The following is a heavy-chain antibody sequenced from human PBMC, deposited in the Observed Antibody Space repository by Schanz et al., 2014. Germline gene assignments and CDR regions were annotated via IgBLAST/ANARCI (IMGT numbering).Heavy chain of an antibody. CDR1: EFSFSSFG. CDR3: AKVAPAATYLDS. CDR2: ISRSSSTI. V-gene: IGHV3-48*01. Sequence: EVQLVESGGGLVQPRGSLRLSCAASEFSFSSFGMNWVRQAPGKGLEWVSYISRSSSTIYYADSVRGRFTISRDNAKNSLYLQMNSLRVEDTGVYYCAKVAPAATYLDSWGLGTLVTVSS. D-gene: IGHD2-2*01. J-gene: IGHJ4*02.